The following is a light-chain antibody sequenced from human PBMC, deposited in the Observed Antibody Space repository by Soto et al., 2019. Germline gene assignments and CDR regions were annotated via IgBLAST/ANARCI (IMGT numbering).Light chain of an antibody. CDR3: TSYAGSNNLGV. J-gene: IGLJ1*01. V-gene: IGLV2-8*01. CDR2: VVS. CDR1: SSDVGAYNY. Sequence: QSALTQPPSASGSPGQSVTISCTGTSSDVGAYNYVSWYQQRPGKVPKLIIYVVSKRPSGVPDRFSGSKSGNTASLTVSGLQAEDEADYYCTSYAGSNNLGVFGTGTKLTVL.